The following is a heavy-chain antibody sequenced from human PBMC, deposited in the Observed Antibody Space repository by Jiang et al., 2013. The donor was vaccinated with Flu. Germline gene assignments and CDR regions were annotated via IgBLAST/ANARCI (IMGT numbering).Heavy chain of an antibody. CDR3: AMCNGEDHDRYSYYGLDV. V-gene: IGHV3-21*01. CDR2: VSGTSKWI. CDR1: GFTFSRYS. J-gene: IGHJ6*02. D-gene: IGHD1-14*01. Sequence: VQLVESGGGLVRPGGSLRLSCVGSGFTFSRYSINWVRQAPGKGLEWVASVSGTSKWIFYVDSVKARFTISRDNTRNSVYLQMSSLRAEDTAVYYCAMCNGEDHDRYSYYGLDVWGQGTTVTSP.